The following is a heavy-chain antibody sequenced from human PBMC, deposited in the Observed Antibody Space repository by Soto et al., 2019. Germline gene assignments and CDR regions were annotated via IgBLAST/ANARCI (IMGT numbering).Heavy chain of an antibody. CDR3: TRVLGYTFEHGKTSYYDMDV. V-gene: IGHV1-69*01. D-gene: IGHD5-18*01. Sequence: QVQLVQSGAEVKKPGSSVTVSCKTSGGTFSKDAINWVRQAPGQGLEWMGLLIPVFGSPIYAKKFQGRIRITADESTSTAFMDLSSLRSEDTAVYYCTRVLGYTFEHGKTSYYDMDVWGQGTTVSVSS. CDR2: LIPVFGSP. J-gene: IGHJ6*02. CDR1: GGTFSKDA.